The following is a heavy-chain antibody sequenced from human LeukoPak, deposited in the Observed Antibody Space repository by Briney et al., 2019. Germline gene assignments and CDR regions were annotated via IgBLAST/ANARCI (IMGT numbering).Heavy chain of an antibody. J-gene: IGHJ6*02. CDR3: ASERDYYYGMDV. V-gene: IGHV3-21*01. CDR1: GFTFSSYS. Sequence: GGSLRLSCAASGFTFSSYSMNWVRQAPGKGLGWVSSISSSSSYIYYADSVKGRFTISRDNAKNSLYLQMNSLRAEDTAVYYCASERDYYYGMDVWGQGTTVTVSS. CDR2: ISSSSSYI.